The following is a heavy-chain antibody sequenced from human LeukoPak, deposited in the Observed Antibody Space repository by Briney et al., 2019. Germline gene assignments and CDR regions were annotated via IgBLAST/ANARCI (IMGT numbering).Heavy chain of an antibody. CDR1: GYTFTSYD. Sequence: ASVKVSCKASGYTFTSYDINWVRQPTGQGLEWMGWMNPNSGTTGYDQKFQGRVTMTRNTSISTAYMELSSLRSEDTAVYYCARGRVAAAGTSRSGKKSNWFDPWGQGTLVTVSS. D-gene: IGHD6-13*01. CDR2: MNPNSGTT. CDR3: ARGRVAAAGTSRSGKKSNWFDP. J-gene: IGHJ5*02. V-gene: IGHV1-8*01.